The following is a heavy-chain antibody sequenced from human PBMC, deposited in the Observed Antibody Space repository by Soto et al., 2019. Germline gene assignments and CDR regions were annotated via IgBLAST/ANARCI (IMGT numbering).Heavy chain of an antibody. CDR2: IDSSDSYI. D-gene: IGHD3-9*01. Sequence: PGESLKISWEGSGYTFSDYRISWVRQMPGKGLEWLGTIDSSDSYITYSPSFQCDVTISADKSINTAFLRWTSLKSSDTAIYYCATLDFTFGSFDLFDLWGQGTMVTVSS. V-gene: IGHV5-10-1*01. CDR3: ATLDFTFGSFDLFDL. J-gene: IGHJ4*03. CDR1: GYTFSDYR.